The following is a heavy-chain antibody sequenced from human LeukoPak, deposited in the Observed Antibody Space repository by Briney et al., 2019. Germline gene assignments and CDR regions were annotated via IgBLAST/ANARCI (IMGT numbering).Heavy chain of an antibody. Sequence: GGSLRLSCAASGFTFSSYAMSWVRQAPGKGLEWVSAISGSGGSTYYADSVKGRFTISRDNSKNTLYLQMNSLRAGDTAVYYCAKDSRRYSSGWRLRFDYWGQGTLVTVSS. CDR1: GFTFSSYA. D-gene: IGHD6-19*01. V-gene: IGHV3-23*01. J-gene: IGHJ4*02. CDR3: AKDSRRYSSGWRLRFDY. CDR2: ISGSGGST.